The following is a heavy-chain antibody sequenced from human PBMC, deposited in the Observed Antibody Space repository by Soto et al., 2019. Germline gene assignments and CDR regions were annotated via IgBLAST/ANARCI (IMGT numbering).Heavy chain of an antibody. CDR3: ARRYGASFDY. CDR1: GGSISTCGYC. D-gene: IGHD4-17*01. V-gene: IGHV4-31*03. J-gene: IGHJ4*02. CDR2: ISYGGST. Sequence: LFLTCSVSGGSISTCGYCWSWIRQHPGKGLDWIGCISYGGSTSYNPSLKSRVTISVDTSKNQFSLKLSSVTAADTAVYYCARRYGASFDYWGQG.